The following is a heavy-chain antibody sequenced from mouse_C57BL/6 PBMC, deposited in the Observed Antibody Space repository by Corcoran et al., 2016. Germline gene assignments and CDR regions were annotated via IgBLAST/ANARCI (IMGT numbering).Heavy chain of an antibody. D-gene: IGHD1-1*02. Sequence: EVQLQQSGPVLVKPGASVKMSCKASGYTFTDYYMNWVKQSHGKSLEWIGVINPYNGGTSYNQKFKGKATLTVDKSSSTAYMELNSLTSEDSAVYYCAREGGIYYFDYWGQGTTLTVSS. V-gene: IGHV1-19*01. J-gene: IGHJ2*01. CDR3: AREGGIYYFDY. CDR1: GYTFTDYY. CDR2: INPYNGGT.